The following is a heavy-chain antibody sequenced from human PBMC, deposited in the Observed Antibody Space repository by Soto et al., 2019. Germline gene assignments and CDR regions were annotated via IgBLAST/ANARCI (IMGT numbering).Heavy chain of an antibody. J-gene: IGHJ6*02. V-gene: IGHV4-59*01. D-gene: IGHD3-10*02. CDR2: IYYSGST. Sequence: QVQLQESGPGLVKPSETLSLTRTVSGGSISSYYWSWIRQPPGKGLEWIGYIYYSGSTNYNPSLKSRVTISVDTSKNQFSLKLSSVTAADTAVYYCARDMFRGMDVWGQGTTVTVSS. CDR1: GGSISSYY. CDR3: ARDMFRGMDV.